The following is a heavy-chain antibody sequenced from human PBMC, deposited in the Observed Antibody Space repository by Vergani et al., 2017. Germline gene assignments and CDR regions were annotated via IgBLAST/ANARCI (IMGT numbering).Heavy chain of an antibody. J-gene: IGHJ6*02. CDR2: INHSGST. V-gene: IGHV4-34*01. D-gene: IGHD4-23*01. Sequence: QVQLQQWGAGLLKPSETLSLTCAVYGGSFSGYYWSWIRQPPGKGLEWIGEINHSGSTNYNPSLKGRVTISVDTSKNQFSLKLSSVTAADTAVYYCARAVGRVHFYYYYGMDVWGQGTTVTVSS. CDR3: ARAVGRVHFYYYYGMDV. CDR1: GGSFSGYY.